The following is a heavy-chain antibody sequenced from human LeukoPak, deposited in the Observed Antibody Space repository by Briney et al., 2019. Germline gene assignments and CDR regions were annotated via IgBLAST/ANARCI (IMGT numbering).Heavy chain of an antibody. CDR3: ARVRGYSYGPPESWFDP. CDR2: INHSGST. Sequence: SETLSLTCAVYGGSFSGYYWSWIRQPPGKGLEWIGEINHSGSTNYNPSPKSRVTISVDTSQNQFSLKLSSVTAADTAVYYCARVRGYSYGPPESWFDPWGQGALVTVSS. CDR1: GGSFSGYY. J-gene: IGHJ5*02. V-gene: IGHV4-34*01. D-gene: IGHD5-18*01.